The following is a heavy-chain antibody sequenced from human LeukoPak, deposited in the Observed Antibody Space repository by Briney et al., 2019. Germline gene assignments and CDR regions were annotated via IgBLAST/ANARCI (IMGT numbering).Heavy chain of an antibody. D-gene: IGHD4/OR15-4a*01. J-gene: IGHJ4*02. Sequence: GESLQISCKGSGYSFTSYWIGWVRQMPGKGLEWMGIIYPGDSGTRYSPSFQGQVTISADKSTSTASLQWRSLKASDTAMYYCASPSDYGGRRGFDYWGQGTLVTVSS. CDR3: ASPSDYGGRRGFDY. CDR2: IYPGDSGT. CDR1: GYSFTSYW. V-gene: IGHV5-51*01.